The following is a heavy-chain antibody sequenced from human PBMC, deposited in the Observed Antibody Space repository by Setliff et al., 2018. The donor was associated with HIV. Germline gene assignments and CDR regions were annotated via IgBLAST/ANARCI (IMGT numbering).Heavy chain of an antibody. CDR2: ISAHTSHT. CDR3: ARLGSGGSDSYYYAMDV. D-gene: IGHD6-19*01. J-gene: IGHJ6*02. V-gene: IGHV1-18*01. Sequence: ASVKVSCKASGYTFSNYGISWVRQAPGQGREWMGWISAHTSHTNVARSFQGRVSMTIDASTTMAYMELRNLKSDDTAVYYCARLGSGGSDSYYYAMDVWGRGTTVTVSS. CDR1: GYTFSNYG.